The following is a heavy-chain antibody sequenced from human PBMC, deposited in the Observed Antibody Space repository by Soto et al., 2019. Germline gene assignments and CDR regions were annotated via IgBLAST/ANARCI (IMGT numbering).Heavy chain of an antibody. CDR3: ARGVYSLNYFDY. CDR2: IYYSGST. Sequence: QVQLQESGPGLVKPSETLSLTCTVSGGSVSSVSYYWSWIRQPPGKGLEWIGYIYYSGSTNYNPTLKSRVIIPVDTSKNQCSLKLSSVTAADTAVYYCARGVYSLNYFDYWGQGTLVTVSS. V-gene: IGHV4-61*01. D-gene: IGHD4-4*01. CDR1: GGSVSSVSYY. J-gene: IGHJ4*02.